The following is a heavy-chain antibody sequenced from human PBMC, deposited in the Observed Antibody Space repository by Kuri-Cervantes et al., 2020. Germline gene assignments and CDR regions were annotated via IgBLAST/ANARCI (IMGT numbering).Heavy chain of an antibody. Sequence: SETLSLTYTVSGGSISSSSYYWGWIRQPPGKGLEWIGSIYYSGSTYYNPSLKSRVTMSVDTSKNQFSLKLDSVTAADTAVYYCARGAGDSRGTDFDYWGQGTLVTVSS. J-gene: IGHJ4*02. CDR2: IYYSGST. D-gene: IGHD3-22*01. V-gene: IGHV4-39*07. CDR3: ARGAGDSRGTDFDY. CDR1: GGSISSSSYY.